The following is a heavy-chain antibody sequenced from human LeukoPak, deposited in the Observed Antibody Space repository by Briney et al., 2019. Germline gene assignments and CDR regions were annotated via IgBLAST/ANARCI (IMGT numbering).Heavy chain of an antibody. V-gene: IGHV2-5*01. D-gene: IGHD3-3*01. CDR1: GFSLSTSGVG. Sequence: SGPTLVNPTQTLTLTCTFSGFSLSTSGVGVGWIRQPPGKALEWLALIYWNDDKRYSPSLKSRLTITKDTSKNQVVLTMTNMDPVDTATYYCAHRQEGGFGVVRFRGDLDYWGQGTLVTVSS. CDR2: IYWNDDK. CDR3: AHRQEGGFGVVRFRGDLDY. J-gene: IGHJ4*02.